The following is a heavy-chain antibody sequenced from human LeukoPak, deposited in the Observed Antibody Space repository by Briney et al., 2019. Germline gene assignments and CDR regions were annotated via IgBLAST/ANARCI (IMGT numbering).Heavy chain of an antibody. CDR3: ARVERVANWFDP. Sequence: ASVKVSCKASGYTFTGYYMHWVRQAPGQGLEWMGWINPNNGGTNYAQKFQGRVTMTRDTSISTAYMELSRLRSDDTAVYYCARVERVANWFDPWGQGTLVTVSS. V-gene: IGHV1-2*02. D-gene: IGHD2-8*02. J-gene: IGHJ5*02. CDR1: GYTFTGYY. CDR2: INPNNGGT.